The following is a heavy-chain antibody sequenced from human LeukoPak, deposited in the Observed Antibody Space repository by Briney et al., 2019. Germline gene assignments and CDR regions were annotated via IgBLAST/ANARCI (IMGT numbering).Heavy chain of an antibody. CDR3: AREWQGGIAAAGTRIEGDY. J-gene: IGHJ4*02. Sequence: PGGSLRLSCAVSGFSVSGYWMTWVRQAPGKGLEWVANIKQDGSENNYVDSVKGRFTISRDNAENSLFLQMNSLRVEDTAVYYCAREWQGGIAAAGTRIEGDYWGQGTLVAVSS. CDR2: IKQDGSEN. D-gene: IGHD6-13*01. CDR1: GFSVSGYW. V-gene: IGHV3-7*01.